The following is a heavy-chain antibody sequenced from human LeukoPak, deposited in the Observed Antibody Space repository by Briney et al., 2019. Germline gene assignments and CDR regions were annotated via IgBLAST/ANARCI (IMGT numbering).Heavy chain of an antibody. CDR2: FYYGGTT. Sequence: SETLSLTCTVSNGPINNYYWSWIRQSPGKGLEWIGYFYYGGTTHYNPSLTSRVTISGDTSKSQISLKLKSVTPGDTAVYYCVSGAVGPHYFDYWGQGTLVTVSS. CDR1: NGPINNYY. V-gene: IGHV4-59*01. D-gene: IGHD3-16*01. J-gene: IGHJ4*01. CDR3: VSGAVGPHYFDY.